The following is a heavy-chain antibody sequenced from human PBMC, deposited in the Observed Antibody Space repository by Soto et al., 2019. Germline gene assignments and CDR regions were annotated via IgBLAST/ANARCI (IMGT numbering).Heavy chain of an antibody. CDR1: GGPITSGDYF. V-gene: IGHV4-30-4*01. D-gene: IGHD3-3*01. Sequence: QVQLQGSGPGLVKPSQTLSLTCSVSGGPITSGDYFWTWIRQAPGKGLEWIGYISYSGRTYYNPSLKSRVLISLDTSKNQFSLKLSSVAAADTAVYYCARGGVGRFLDWLFDYWGQGTQVTVAS. CDR3: ARGGVGRFLDWLFDY. J-gene: IGHJ4*02. CDR2: ISYSGRT.